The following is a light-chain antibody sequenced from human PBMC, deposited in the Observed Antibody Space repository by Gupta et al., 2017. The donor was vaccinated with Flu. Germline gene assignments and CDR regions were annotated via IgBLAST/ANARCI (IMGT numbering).Light chain of an antibody. CDR2: GNS. J-gene: IGLJ3*02. CDR1: SSNIGAGYD. Sequence: QSVLTPPPSLSEAPGLRVTISCTGRSSNIGAGYDVHWYQQLPGTAPKLLIYGNSNRPSGVPDRFSGSKSGTSASLAITGLQAEDEADYYCQSYDSSLSGYWVFGGGTKLTVL. V-gene: IGLV1-40*01. CDR3: QSYDSSLSGYWV.